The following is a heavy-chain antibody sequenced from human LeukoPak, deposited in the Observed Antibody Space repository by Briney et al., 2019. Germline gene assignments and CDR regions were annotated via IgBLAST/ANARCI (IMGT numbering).Heavy chain of an antibody. CDR3: ARANLPGANPLLHWFDP. CDR1: GYTCTSYG. V-gene: IGHV1-18*01. D-gene: IGHD1-1*01. J-gene: IGHJ5*02. Sequence: ASVKVSCKASGYTCTSYGISWVRQAPGQGLEWMGWISAYNGNTNYAQKLQGRVTMTTDTSTSTAYMELRSLRSDDTAVYYCARANLPGANPLLHWFDPWGQGTLVTVSS. CDR2: ISAYNGNT.